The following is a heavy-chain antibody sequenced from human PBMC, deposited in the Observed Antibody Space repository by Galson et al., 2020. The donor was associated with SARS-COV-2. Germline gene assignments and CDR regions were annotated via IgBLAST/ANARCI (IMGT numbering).Heavy chain of an antibody. CDR1: GFSFSSYE. Sequence: GESLKISCAASGFSFSSYEMNWVRQAPGKGLEWVSYISSRGSTIYYADSVKGRFTISRDNAKNSLYLQMNSLRAEDTAVYYCARDREAVGSLTDYYYYYGMDVWGQGTTVTVSS. CDR2: ISSRGSTI. CDR3: ARDREAVGSLTDYYYYYGMDV. J-gene: IGHJ6*02. D-gene: IGHD1-26*01. V-gene: IGHV3-48*03.